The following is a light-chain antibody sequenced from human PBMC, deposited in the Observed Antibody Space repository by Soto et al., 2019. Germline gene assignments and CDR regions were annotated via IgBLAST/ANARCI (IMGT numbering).Light chain of an antibody. CDR2: EVS. V-gene: IGLV2-14*01. J-gene: IGLJ2*01. Sequence: QSALTQPASVSGSPGQSITISCTGTSSDVGGYNYVSWYQQHPGKAPKLMIYEVSNRPSGVSNRISGSKSGKTASLTISGPQAEDEADYDCSSYTSTSTPYVVFGGGTMVTVL. CDR3: SSYTSTSTPYVV. CDR1: SSDVGGYNY.